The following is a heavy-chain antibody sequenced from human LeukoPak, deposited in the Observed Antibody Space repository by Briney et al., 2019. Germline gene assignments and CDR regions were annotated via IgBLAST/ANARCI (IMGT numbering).Heavy chain of an antibody. D-gene: IGHD5-12*01. Sequence: PSETLSLTCTVSGGSISSSSYYWGWIRQPPGKGLEWIGSIYYRGSTYYNPSLKSRVTISVDTSKNQFSLKLSSVTAADTAVYYCARRVHTSGYDFRDHWSWGQGTLVTVSS. CDR1: GGSISSSSYY. CDR2: IYYRGST. CDR3: ARRVHTSGYDFRDHWS. J-gene: IGHJ4*02. V-gene: IGHV4-39*01.